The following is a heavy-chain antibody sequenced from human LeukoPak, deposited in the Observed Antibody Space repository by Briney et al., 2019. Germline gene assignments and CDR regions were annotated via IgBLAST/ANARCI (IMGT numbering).Heavy chain of an antibody. CDR2: IFYSGST. CDR3: ARARRDLLAFDL. J-gene: IGHJ3*01. V-gene: IGHV4-59*01. D-gene: IGHD1-26*01. Sequence: SETLSLTCTVPGGSLSSYYWSWIRQPPGNGLEWIGYIFYSGSTNYNPSLKSRVTISVDTSKNQFSLKLSSVTAADTAVYYCARARRDLLAFDLWGQGTMVTVSS. CDR1: GGSLSSYY.